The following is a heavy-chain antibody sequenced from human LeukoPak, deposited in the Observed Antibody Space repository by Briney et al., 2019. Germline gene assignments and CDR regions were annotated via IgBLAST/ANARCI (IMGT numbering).Heavy chain of an antibody. D-gene: IGHD2-2*01. J-gene: IGHJ4*02. CDR1: GGSISSSSYY. CDR2: IYDSGSS. Sequence: SETLSLTCTVSGGSISSSSYYWGWIRQPPGKGLEWIGSIYDSGSSYYNPSLKSRVTMAVDTSKNQLSLKMSSVTAADTAVYYCARHVVGYCSSTSCHTDYWGQGTLVTVSS. CDR3: ARHVVGYCSSTSCHTDY. V-gene: IGHV4-39*01.